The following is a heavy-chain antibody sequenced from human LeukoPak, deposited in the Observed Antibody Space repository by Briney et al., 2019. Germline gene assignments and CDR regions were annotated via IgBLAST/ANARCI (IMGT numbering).Heavy chain of an antibody. J-gene: IGHJ4*02. CDR1: GFTFDDYA. Sequence: GRSLRLSCAASGFTFDDYAMHWVRQAPGKGLEWVSGISWNSGSIGYADSVKGRFTISRDNAKNSLYLQMNSLRAEDTALYYCAKESGWYGEPFFDYWGQGTLVTVSS. D-gene: IGHD6-19*01. CDR3: AKESGWYGEPFFDY. CDR2: ISWNSGSI. V-gene: IGHV3-9*01.